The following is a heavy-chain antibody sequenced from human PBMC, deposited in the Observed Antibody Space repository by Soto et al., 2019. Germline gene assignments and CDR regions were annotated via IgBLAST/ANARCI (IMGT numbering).Heavy chain of an antibody. D-gene: IGHD4-17*01. J-gene: IGHJ6*02. CDR3: ARGSTGVGPTTVTTASYYGMDV. V-gene: IGHV6-1*01. CDR1: GDSVSSNSAA. Sequence: KQSQTLSLTCAISGDSVSSNSAAWNWIRQSPSRGLEWLGRTYYRSKWYNDYAVSVKSRITINPDTSKNQFSLQLNSVTPEDTAVYYCARGSTGVGPTTVTTASYYGMDVWGQGTTVTVSS. CDR2: TYYRSKWYN.